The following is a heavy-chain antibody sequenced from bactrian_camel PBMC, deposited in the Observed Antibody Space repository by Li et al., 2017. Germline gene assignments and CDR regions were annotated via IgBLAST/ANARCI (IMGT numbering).Heavy chain of an antibody. D-gene: IGHD7*01. J-gene: IGHJ4*01. CDR1: GYTPEGFC. V-gene: IGHV3S19*01. CDR2: IYAGGDST. Sequence: VQLVESGGGSVQDGGSLRVSCAASGYTPEGFCMGWFRQSPGKGLEWVSSIYAGGDSTYYADSVKGRFTISKDNAKNTLYLQMNSLKPEDTAMYFCAAELAPCRHIDTVASAFYWGRGPRSPSP.